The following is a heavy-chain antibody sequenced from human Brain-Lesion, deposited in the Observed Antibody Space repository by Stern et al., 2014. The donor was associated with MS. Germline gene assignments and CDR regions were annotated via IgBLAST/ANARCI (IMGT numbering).Heavy chain of an antibody. V-gene: IGHV4-4*02. J-gene: IGHJ4*02. CDR1: GGSISSSNW. Sequence: VQLVESGPGLVKPSGTLSLTCAVSGGSISSSNWWSWVRQSPGKGLEWIGESDHSGSTIYNPSLKSRVTVSLDMSKTRFPLTLSSVTAADTAVYFCARFPASRPHVFDSWGQGTLVTVSS. D-gene: IGHD6-13*01. CDR3: ARFPASRPHVFDS. CDR2: SDHSGST.